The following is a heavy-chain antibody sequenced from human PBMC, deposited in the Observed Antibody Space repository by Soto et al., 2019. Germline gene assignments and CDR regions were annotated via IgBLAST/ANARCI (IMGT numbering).Heavy chain of an antibody. J-gene: IGHJ4*02. Sequence: GASVKVSCKASGYTFTGFYMHWVRQAPGQGLEWMGWINPNTGDTNYAQKFQDWVTMTRDTSISTAYMELSRLRSDDMAVYYCARVNRSGYYYYFDYWGQGTLVTVS. D-gene: IGHD3-22*01. CDR1: GYTFTGFY. CDR3: ARVNRSGYYYYFDY. V-gene: IGHV1-2*04. CDR2: INPNTGDT.